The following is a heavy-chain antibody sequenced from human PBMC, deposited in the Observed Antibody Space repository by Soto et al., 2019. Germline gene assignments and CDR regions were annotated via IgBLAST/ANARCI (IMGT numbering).Heavy chain of an antibody. D-gene: IGHD3-22*01. CDR3: ARQRTYFDSRSY. CDR2: INPGDSNI. J-gene: IGHJ4*02. V-gene: IGHV5-51*01. CDR1: GDIFTNAW. Sequence: AESLKISCKGSGDIFTNAWIGCLRQGAVKGLEWMGTINPGDSNIRYSPSFQGQVTLPANKSTNTAYLQWRSVKASDTAMYYCARQRTYFDSRSYWGPGTLVPVSS.